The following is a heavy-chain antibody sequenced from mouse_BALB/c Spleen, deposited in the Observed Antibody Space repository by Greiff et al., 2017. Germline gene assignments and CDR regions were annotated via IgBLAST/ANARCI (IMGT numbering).Heavy chain of an antibody. V-gene: IGHV2-2*02. CDR3: ATTGGYAMDY. Sequence: VQLQQSGPGLVQPSQSLSITCTVSGFSLTSYGVHWVRQSPGKGLEWLGVIWSGESTDYNAAFISRLSISKDNSKSQVFFKMNSLQANDTAIYYCATTGGYAMDYWGQGTSVTGSS. CDR1: GFSLTSYG. CDR2: IWSGEST. J-gene: IGHJ4*01.